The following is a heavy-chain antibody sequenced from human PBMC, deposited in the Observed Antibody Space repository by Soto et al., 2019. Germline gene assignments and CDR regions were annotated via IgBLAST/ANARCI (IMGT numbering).Heavy chain of an antibody. D-gene: IGHD4-17*01. V-gene: IGHV4-39*01. CDR2: IYEGETT. J-gene: IGHJ4*02. Sequence: SETLSLTCAVSGASSSRTGFHWGWIRKPPGQGLEWIGSIYEGETTFYNSSLKSRVTISADTSKNHFSLKLSSVTAADTAVYYCAKTPGPHYGDYVDYWGQGTLVTVSS. CDR3: AKTPGPHYGDYVDY. CDR1: GASSSRTGFH.